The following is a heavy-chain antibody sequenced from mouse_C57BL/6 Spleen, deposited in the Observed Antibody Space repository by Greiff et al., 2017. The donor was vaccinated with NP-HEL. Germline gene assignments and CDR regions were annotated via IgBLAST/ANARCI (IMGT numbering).Heavy chain of an antibody. D-gene: IGHD6-1*01. CDR3: TRGGLRYFDY. V-gene: IGHV1-15*01. Sequence: QVQLQQSGAELVRPGASVTLSCKASGYTFTDYEMHWVKQTPVHGLEWIGAIDPETGGTAYNQKFKGKAILTADKSSSTAYMELRSLTSEDSAVYYCTRGGLRYFDYWGQGTTLTVSS. CDR2: IDPETGGT. CDR1: GYTFTDYE. J-gene: IGHJ2*01.